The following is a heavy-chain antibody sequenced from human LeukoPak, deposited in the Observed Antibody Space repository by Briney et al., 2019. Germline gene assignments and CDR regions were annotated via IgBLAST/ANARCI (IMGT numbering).Heavy chain of an antibody. CDR1: GGSISSSSYY. V-gene: IGHV4-39*07. CDR3: ARGDTVTGHY. Sequence: SETLSLTCTVSGGSISSSSYYWGWIRQPPGKGLEWIGSIYYSGSTYYNPSLKSRVTISVDTSKNQFSLKLSSVTAADTAVYYCARGDTVTGHYWGQGTLVTVSS. J-gene: IGHJ4*02. CDR2: IYYSGST. D-gene: IGHD4-17*01.